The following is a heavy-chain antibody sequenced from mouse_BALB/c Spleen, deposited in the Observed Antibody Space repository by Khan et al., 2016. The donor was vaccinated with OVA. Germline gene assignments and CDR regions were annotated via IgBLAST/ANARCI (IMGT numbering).Heavy chain of an antibody. J-gene: IGHJ4*01. CDR2: ISTGGHYT. D-gene: IGHD2-2*01. V-gene: IGHV5-9-3*01. CDR1: EFTFSSYA. Sequence: EVQLQESGGGLVKPGGSLKLSCSASEFTFSSYAMSWVRQTPEKRLEWVATISTGGHYTFYPDSVKGRFTISRDNAKNTLYLQMSSLRSEDTAMYYCARSLVDYHAMDYWGQGTSVTVSS. CDR3: ARSLVDYHAMDY.